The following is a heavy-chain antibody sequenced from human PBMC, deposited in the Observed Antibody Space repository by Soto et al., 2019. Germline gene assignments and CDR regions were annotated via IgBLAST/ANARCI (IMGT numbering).Heavy chain of an antibody. CDR2: ISYDGSNK. V-gene: IGHV3-30-3*01. J-gene: IGHJ6*02. CDR1: GFTFSSYA. D-gene: IGHD2-2*01. CDR3: ARDYQQGEYYYYYGMDV. Sequence: QVQLVESGGGVVQPGRSLRLSCAASGFTFSSYAMHWVRQAPGKGLEWVAVISYDGSNKYYADSVKGRFTISRDNSKNTLYLQMNSRRAEDTAVYYCARDYQQGEYYYYYGMDVWGQGTTVTVSS.